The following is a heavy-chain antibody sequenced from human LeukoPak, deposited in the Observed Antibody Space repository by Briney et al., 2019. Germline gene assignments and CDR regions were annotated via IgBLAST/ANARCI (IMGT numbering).Heavy chain of an antibody. Sequence: GGSLRLSCAASGFTFSSYAMSWVRQAPGKGLGWVSAISGSGGSTYYADSVKGRFTISRDNSKNTLYPQMNSLRAEDTAVYYCAKGVDTLRWFDPWGQGTLVTVSS. V-gene: IGHV3-23*01. D-gene: IGHD5-18*01. CDR2: ISGSGGST. CDR1: GFTFSSYA. CDR3: AKGVDTLRWFDP. J-gene: IGHJ5*02.